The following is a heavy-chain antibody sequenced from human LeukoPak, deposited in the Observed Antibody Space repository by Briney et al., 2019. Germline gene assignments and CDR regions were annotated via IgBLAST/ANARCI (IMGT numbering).Heavy chain of an antibody. CDR2: IYYSGTT. CDR1: GGSMSSHY. Sequence: PSETLSLTCTVSGGSMSSHYWSWIRQPPGKGLEWIGYIYYSGTTNYNPSLKSRVTISVDTSKNQFSLELNSVTAADTAVYYCARLGIAAAACFDYWGQGNLVTVSS. V-gene: IGHV4-59*08. CDR3: ARLGIAAAACFDY. J-gene: IGHJ4*02. D-gene: IGHD6-13*01.